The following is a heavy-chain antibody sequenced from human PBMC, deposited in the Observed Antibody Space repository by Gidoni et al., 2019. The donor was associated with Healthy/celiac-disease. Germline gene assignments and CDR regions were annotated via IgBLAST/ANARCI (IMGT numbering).Heavy chain of an antibody. Sequence: QLQLQESGPGLVKPSETLSLTCTVSGGSISSSSYYWGWISQPPGKGLEWIGSIYYSGSTYYNPSLKSRVTISVDTSKNQFSLKLSSVTAADTAVYYCARIPIVTGGGHYYYYGMDVWGQGTTVTVSS. CDR2: IYYSGST. CDR1: GGSISSSSYY. J-gene: IGHJ6*02. D-gene: IGHD2-15*01. V-gene: IGHV4-39*01. CDR3: ARIPIVTGGGHYYYYGMDV.